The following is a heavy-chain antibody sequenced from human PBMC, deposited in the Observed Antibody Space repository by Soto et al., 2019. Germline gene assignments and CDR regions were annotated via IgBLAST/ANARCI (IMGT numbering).Heavy chain of an antibody. CDR3: AMDIVVVPAPPTLAWDNDY. Sequence: PGGSLRLSCAASGFTFSSYAMSWVRQAPGKGLEWVSAISGSGGSTYYADSVKGRFTISRDNSKNTLYLQMNSLRAEDTAVYYCAMDIVVVPAPPTLAWDNDYWGQGTLVTVSS. CDR2: ISGSGGST. V-gene: IGHV3-23*01. J-gene: IGHJ4*02. D-gene: IGHD2-2*03. CDR1: GFTFSSYA.